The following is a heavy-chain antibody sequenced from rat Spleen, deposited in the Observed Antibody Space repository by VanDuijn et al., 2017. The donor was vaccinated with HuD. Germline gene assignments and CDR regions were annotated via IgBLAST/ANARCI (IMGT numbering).Heavy chain of an antibody. V-gene: IGHV5-22*01. Sequence: EVQLVESGGGLVQPGRSLKLSCAASGFTFSDYYMAWVRQAPKKGLEWVASISHEGSSPEYGNAVKGRFTISRDNAKNTLYLQMSSLRSEDTATYYCARHEDYGGFDYWGQGLLVTVSS. CDR2: ISHEGSSP. CDR3: ARHEDYGGFDY. J-gene: IGHJ2*01. D-gene: IGHD1-11*01. CDR1: GFTFSDYY.